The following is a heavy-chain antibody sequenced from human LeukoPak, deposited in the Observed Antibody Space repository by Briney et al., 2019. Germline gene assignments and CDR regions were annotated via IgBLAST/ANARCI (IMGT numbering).Heavy chain of an antibody. CDR2: LDWDDSK. CDR3: AHTVNYSLGDAFDT. CDR1: GFSLSPSAVG. D-gene: IGHD2-15*01. V-gene: IGHV2-5*02. J-gene: IGHJ3*02. Sequence: SGPTLMNPSQTLTLTCTFYGFSLSPSAVGGGWFRHPPRKALEWLVLLDWDDSKRYSTTLKNSLAITQDTSNKQVVHTMTNMDPVDTTTYYCAHTVNYSLGDAFDTWGQGTMVTVSS.